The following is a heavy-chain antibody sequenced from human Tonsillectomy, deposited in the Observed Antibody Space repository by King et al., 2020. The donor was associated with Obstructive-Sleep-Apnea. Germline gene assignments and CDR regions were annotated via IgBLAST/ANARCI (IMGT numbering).Heavy chain of an antibody. CDR3: AKPEYYLWGSYRYDYFDY. Sequence: EVQLVESGGGLVRPGGSLRLSCAASGLTFSSYAMSWVRQAPGKGLEWVSAISGSGGSTYYADSVKGRFTLSRDNSKNTLYLQMNSLRAEDTAVYYCAKPEYYLWGSYRYDYFDYWGQGTLVTVSS. V-gene: IGHV3-23*04. CDR1: GLTFSSYA. J-gene: IGHJ4*02. CDR2: ISGSGGST. D-gene: IGHD3-16*02.